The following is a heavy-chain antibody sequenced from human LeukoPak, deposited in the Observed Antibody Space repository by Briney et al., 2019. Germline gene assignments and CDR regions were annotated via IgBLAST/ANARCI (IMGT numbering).Heavy chain of an antibody. D-gene: IGHD2-15*01. CDR2: IYPGDSDT. CDR3: ARHGSGYCSGGSCYQYYYYGMDV. V-gene: IGHV5-51*01. J-gene: IGHJ6*02. Sequence: GASLKISCKGSGYSFTSYWIGWVRQMPGKGLEWMGIIYPGDSDTGYSPSFQGQVTISADKSISTAYLQWSSLKASDTAMYYCARHGSGYCSGGSCYQYYYYGMDVWGQGTTVTVSS. CDR1: GYSFTSYW.